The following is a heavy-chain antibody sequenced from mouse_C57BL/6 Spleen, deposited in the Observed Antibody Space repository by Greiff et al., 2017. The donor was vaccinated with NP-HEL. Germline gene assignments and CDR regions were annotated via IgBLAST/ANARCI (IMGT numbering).Heavy chain of an antibody. D-gene: IGHD1-1*01. CDR3: ARDPAYGSSFDY. J-gene: IGHJ2*01. V-gene: IGHV5-4*01. CDR1: GFTFSSYA. Sequence: EVHLVESGGGLVKPGGSLKLSCAASGFTFSSYAMSWVRQTPEKRLEWVATISDGGSYTYYPDNVKGRFTISRDNAKNNLYLQMSHLKSEDTAMYYCARDPAYGSSFDYWGQGTTLTVSS. CDR2: ISDGGSYT.